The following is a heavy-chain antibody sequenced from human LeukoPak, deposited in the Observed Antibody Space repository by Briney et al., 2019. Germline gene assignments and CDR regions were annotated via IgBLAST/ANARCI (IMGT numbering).Heavy chain of an antibody. D-gene: IGHD5-24*01. V-gene: IGHV4-39*07. Sequence: SETLSLTCTVSGVSISSSSYYWGWIRQPPGKGLEWIGSIYYSGSTYYNPSLKSRVTISVDTSKNQFSLKLSSVTAADTAVYYCARDSEMATIGYAFDIWGQGTMVTVSS. CDR3: ARDSEMATIGYAFDI. CDR1: GVSISSSSYY. J-gene: IGHJ3*02. CDR2: IYYSGST.